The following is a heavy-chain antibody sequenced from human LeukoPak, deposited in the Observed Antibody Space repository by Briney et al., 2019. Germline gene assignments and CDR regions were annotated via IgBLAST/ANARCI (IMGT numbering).Heavy chain of an antibody. CDR3: AKHYSSGWYTSDN. Sequence: GGSLRLSCAASGFTFSSYAMSWVRQAPGKGLEWVSAISVSSGSTYYADFVKGRYTISRDNAKNTLYLKMNSLRPEEPAVYYCAKHYSSGWYTSDNWGQGTLVTVSS. V-gene: IGHV3-23*01. J-gene: IGHJ4*02. D-gene: IGHD6-19*01. CDR2: ISVSSGST. CDR1: GFTFSSYA.